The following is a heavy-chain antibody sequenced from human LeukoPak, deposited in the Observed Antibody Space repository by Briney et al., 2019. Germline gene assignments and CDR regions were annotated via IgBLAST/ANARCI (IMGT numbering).Heavy chain of an antibody. J-gene: IGHJ4*02. V-gene: IGHV1-2*02. D-gene: IGHD6-19*01. CDR2: INPNSGGT. CDR3: ARDLSIAVAGGNY. Sequence: ASVKVSCKASGYTFTGYYMHWVRQAPGQGLEWMGWINPNSGGTNYAQKFQGRVTMTRDTSISTAYMELSRLRSDGTAVYYCARDLSIAVAGGNYWGQGTLVTVSS. CDR1: GYTFTGYY.